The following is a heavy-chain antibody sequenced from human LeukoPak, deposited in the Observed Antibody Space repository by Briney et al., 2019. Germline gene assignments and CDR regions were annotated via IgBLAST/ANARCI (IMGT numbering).Heavy chain of an antibody. V-gene: IGHV3-21*01. CDR2: ISSSSSNI. CDR1: GFTFSNYE. J-gene: IGHJ4*02. D-gene: IGHD3-3*01. Sequence: GGSLRLSCAASGFTFSNYEMIWVRRAPGKGLEWVSSISSSSSNIYYADSVKGRFTISRDNAKNSVFLQMNGLRAEDAAVYYCVRDFGDWGQGTLVTVSS. CDR3: VRDFGD.